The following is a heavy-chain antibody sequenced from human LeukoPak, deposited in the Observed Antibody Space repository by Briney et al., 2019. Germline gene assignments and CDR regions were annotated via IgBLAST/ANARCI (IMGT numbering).Heavy chain of an antibody. CDR2: ISSSSSYI. CDR3: AYGEGDY. D-gene: IGHD4-17*01. J-gene: IGHJ4*02. Sequence: GGSLRLSCAASGFTFSSYSMNWVRQAPGKGLEWVSSISSSSSYIYYGDSVKGRFTISRDNAKSSLYLQMNSLRAEDTAVYYCAYGEGDYWGQGTLVTVSS. CDR1: GFTFSSYS. V-gene: IGHV3-21*01.